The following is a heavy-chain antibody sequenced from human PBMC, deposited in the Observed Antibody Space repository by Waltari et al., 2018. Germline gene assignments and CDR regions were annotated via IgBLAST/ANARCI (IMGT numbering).Heavy chain of an antibody. CDR1: GGTFSSYA. CDR3: ARGMSYGPAPARWFDP. J-gene: IGHJ5*02. V-gene: IGHV1-69*01. Sequence: QVQLVQSGAEVKKPGSSVKVSCKASGGTFSSYAISWVRQAPGQGLEWMGGVIPICGTANDAQKFQGRVTITADEATSTAYMELGSVRSEDTAVYYWARGMSYGPAPARWFDPWGQGTLVTVSS. D-gene: IGHD5-18*01. CDR2: VIPICGTA.